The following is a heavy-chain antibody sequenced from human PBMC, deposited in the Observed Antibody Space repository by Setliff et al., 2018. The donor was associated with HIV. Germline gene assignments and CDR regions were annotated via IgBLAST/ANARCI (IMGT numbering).Heavy chain of an antibody. Sequence: LRLSCAASGFTFSDYYMSWIRQAPGKGLEWVSYISSSGSTIYYADSVKGRFTISRDNAKNSLYLQMNSLRAEDTAVYYCARDKVVVAAGWFDPWGQGTLVTVSS. CDR2: ISSSGSTI. V-gene: IGHV3-11*04. CDR1: GFTFSDYY. D-gene: IGHD2-15*01. CDR3: ARDKVVVAAGWFDP. J-gene: IGHJ5*02.